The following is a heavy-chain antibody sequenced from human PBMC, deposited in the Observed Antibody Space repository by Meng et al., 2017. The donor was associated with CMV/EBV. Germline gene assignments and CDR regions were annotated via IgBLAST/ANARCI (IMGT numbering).Heavy chain of an antibody. V-gene: IGHV5-51*01. CDR3: ARQGKYSNYAHY. CDR1: GYSLTSYW. D-gene: IGHD4-11*01. J-gene: IGHJ4*02. Sequence: KGSGYSLTSYWIGWVRQMPGKGLEWMGIIYPGDSDTRYSPSVQGQVTISADKSISTAYLQWSSLKAADTAMYYCARQGKYSNYAHYWGQGTLVTVSS. CDR2: IYPGDSDT.